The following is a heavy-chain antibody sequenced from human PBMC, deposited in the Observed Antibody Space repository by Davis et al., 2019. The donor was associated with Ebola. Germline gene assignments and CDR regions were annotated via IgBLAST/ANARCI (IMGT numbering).Heavy chain of an antibody. CDR1: GGSISSSY. J-gene: IGHJ4*02. CDR3: ARSGYTGYDPRINFDF. Sequence: MPSETLSLTCTVPGGSISSSYWSWIRQPPGKGPEWIGYIYYSGSTDYNPSLKSRVTISLDTSKNQFSLKLNSVTAADTAMYYCARSGYTGYDPRINFDFWGQGTLVTVSS. V-gene: IGHV4-59*08. CDR2: IYYSGST. D-gene: IGHD5-12*01.